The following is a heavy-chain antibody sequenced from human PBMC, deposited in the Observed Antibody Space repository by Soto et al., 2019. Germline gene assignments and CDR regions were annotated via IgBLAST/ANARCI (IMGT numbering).Heavy chain of an antibody. J-gene: IGHJ6*02. CDR3: TTDPATTGGYYYYYGMDV. Sequence: PGGSLRLSCAASGFTFSNAWMSWVRQAPGKGLEWVGRIKSKTDGGTTDYAAPVKGRFTISRDDSKNTLYLQMNSLKTEDTAVYYRTTDPATTGGYYYYYGMDVWGQGTTVTVSS. CDR1: GFTFSNAW. V-gene: IGHV3-15*01. CDR2: IKSKTDGGTT. D-gene: IGHD5-12*01.